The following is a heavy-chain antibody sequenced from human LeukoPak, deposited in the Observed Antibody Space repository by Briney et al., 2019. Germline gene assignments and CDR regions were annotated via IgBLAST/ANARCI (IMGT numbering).Heavy chain of an antibody. Sequence: GGSLGLSCAASGFTFSSYGMHWVRQAPGKGLEWVAFIRYDGSNKYYADSVKGRFTISRDNSKNTLYLQMNSLRAEDTAVYYCAKDLSVLLWFGEFSPFDYWGQGTLVTVSS. V-gene: IGHV3-30*02. CDR2: IRYDGSNK. CDR1: GFTFSSYG. CDR3: AKDLSVLLWFGEFSPFDY. D-gene: IGHD3-10*01. J-gene: IGHJ4*02.